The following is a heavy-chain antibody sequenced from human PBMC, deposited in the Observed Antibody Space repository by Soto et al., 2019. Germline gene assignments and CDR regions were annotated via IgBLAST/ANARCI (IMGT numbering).Heavy chain of an antibody. CDR3: AKELDCNSTSCYGYYYYGMDV. D-gene: IGHD2-2*01. CDR2: ISYDGSNK. CDR1: GFTFSSYG. V-gene: IGHV3-30*18. J-gene: IGHJ6*02. Sequence: PGGSLRLSCAASGFTFSSYGMHWVRQAPGKGLEWVAVISYDGSNKYYADSVKGRFTISRDNSKNTLYLQMNSLRAEDTAVYYFAKELDCNSTSCYGYYYYGMDVWGQGTTVTVSS.